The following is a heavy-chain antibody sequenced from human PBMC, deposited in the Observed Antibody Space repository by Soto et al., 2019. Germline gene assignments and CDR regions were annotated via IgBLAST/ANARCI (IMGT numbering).Heavy chain of an antibody. D-gene: IGHD3-9*01. Sequence: GESLKISCKGSGYSFTSYWIGWVRQMPGKGLERMGIIYPGDSDTRYSPSFQGQVTISADKSISTAYLQWSSLKASDTAMYYCASQTEGLYYYIFTGHPRAFDIWGKGTMVPVSS. CDR1: GYSFTSYW. CDR3: ASQTEGLYYYIFTGHPRAFDI. J-gene: IGHJ3*02. CDR2: IYPGDSDT. V-gene: IGHV5-51*01.